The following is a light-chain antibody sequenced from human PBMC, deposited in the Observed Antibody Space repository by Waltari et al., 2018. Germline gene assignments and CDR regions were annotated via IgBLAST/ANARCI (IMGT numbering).Light chain of an antibody. CDR3: QQYNRWPPST. V-gene: IGKV3-15*01. CDR2: EAS. J-gene: IGKJ5*01. Sequence: EVVMTQSPATLSLFPGERATLSCRASQSIASNLAWYQQKPAQAPRLLIYEASTRATGISARFRGSGSGAEFTLTISSLQSEDSAVYYCQQYNRWPPSTFGQGTRLEIK. CDR1: QSIASN.